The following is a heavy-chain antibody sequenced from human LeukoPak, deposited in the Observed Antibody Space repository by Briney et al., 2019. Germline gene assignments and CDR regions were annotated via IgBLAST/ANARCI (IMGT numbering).Heavy chain of an antibody. V-gene: IGHV4-34*01. CDR1: GGSFSGYY. CDR3: ARVAGVWFGEP. D-gene: IGHD3-10*01. CDR2: INHSGST. J-gene: IGHJ4*02. Sequence: PSETLSLTCAVYGGSFSGYYWSWIRQPPGKGLEWIGEINHSGSTNYNSSLKSRVTISVDTSKNQFSLKLSSVTAADTAVYYCARVAGVWFGEPWGQGTLVTVSS.